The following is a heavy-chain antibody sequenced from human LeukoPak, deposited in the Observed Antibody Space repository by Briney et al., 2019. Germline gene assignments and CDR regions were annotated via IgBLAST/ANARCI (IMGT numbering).Heavy chain of an antibody. V-gene: IGHV1-18*01. CDR2: ISAYNGNT. CDR3: ARGSRRITMIVVVTGNHFDY. CDR1: GYTFNSYG. Sequence: ASVKVSCKASGYTFNSYGISWVRQAPGQGLEWMGWISAYNGNTNYAQKLQGRVTMTTDTSTSTAYMELRSLRSDDTAVYYCARGSRRITMIVVVTGNHFDYWGQGTLVTVSS. D-gene: IGHD3-22*01. J-gene: IGHJ4*02.